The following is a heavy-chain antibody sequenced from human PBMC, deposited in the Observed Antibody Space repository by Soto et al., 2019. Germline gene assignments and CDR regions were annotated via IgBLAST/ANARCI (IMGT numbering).Heavy chain of an antibody. Sequence: GGTIRTYSSRLIRPPPGKGLEWIGYIYYSGSTNYNPSLKSRVTISVDTSKNQFSLKLSSVTAADTAVYYCARQPTPLIAAAGKVYHGMDVWGQGPTVT. V-gene: IGHV4-59*01. CDR1: GGTIRTYS. D-gene: IGHD6-13*01. CDR3: ARQPTPLIAAAGKVYHGMDV. CDR2: IYYSGST. J-gene: IGHJ6*02.